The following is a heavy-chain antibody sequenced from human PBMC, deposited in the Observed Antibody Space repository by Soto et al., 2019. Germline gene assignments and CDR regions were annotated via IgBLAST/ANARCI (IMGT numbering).Heavy chain of an antibody. CDR1: GGSISSSSYY. CDR2: IYYSGST. V-gene: IGHV4-39*01. Sequence: SETLSLTCTVSGGSISSSSYYWGWIRQPPGKGLEWIGSIYYSGSTYYNPSLKSRVTISVDTSKNQFSLKLSSVTAADTAVYYCASTYDYVWGSYRSPPYYFDYWGQGTLVTVSS. D-gene: IGHD3-16*02. J-gene: IGHJ4*02. CDR3: ASTYDYVWGSYRSPPYYFDY.